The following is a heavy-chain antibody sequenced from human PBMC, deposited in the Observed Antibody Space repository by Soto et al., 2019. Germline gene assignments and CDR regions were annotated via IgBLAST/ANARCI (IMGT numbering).Heavy chain of an antibody. CDR1: GFTFSGFV. CDR2: IWYDGSHQ. CDR3: VRGSYCTTTTCYNLGWFAP. D-gene: IGHD2-2*02. V-gene: IGHV3-33*01. J-gene: IGHJ5*02. Sequence: PGGSLRLSCATSGFTFSGFVMQWVRQAPGKGLEWVAVIWYDGSHQYYADSVKGRFTISRDDSKNTLYLQMNNLRVEDTAVYYCVRGSYCTTTTCYNLGWFAPWGQGTLVTVSS.